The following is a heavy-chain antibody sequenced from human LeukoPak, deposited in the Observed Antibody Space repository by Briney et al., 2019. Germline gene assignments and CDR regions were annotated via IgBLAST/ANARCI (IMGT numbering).Heavy chain of an antibody. CDR2: IYYSGST. J-gene: IGHJ4*02. CDR1: GYSISSGYY. V-gene: IGHV4-38-2*02. D-gene: IGHD6-6*01. Sequence: SETLSLTCTVSGYSISSGYYWGWIRQPPGKGLEWIGSIYYSGSTYYNPSLKSRVTISVDTSKNQFSLKLSSVTAADTAVYYCARRVSSSSGPPFDYWGQGTLVTVSS. CDR3: ARRVSSSSGPPFDY.